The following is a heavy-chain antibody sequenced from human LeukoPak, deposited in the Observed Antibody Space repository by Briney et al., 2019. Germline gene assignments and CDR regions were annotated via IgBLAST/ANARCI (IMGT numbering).Heavy chain of an antibody. J-gene: IGHJ5*02. CDR1: GGSISSSYW. CDR3: AKWFAEGDWFDP. D-gene: IGHD3-10*01. Sequence: SGTLSLTCAVSGGSISSSYWWSWVRQPPGKGLEWIGEIYHSGSTNYNPSLKSRVTISVDKSKNQFSLKLSSVTAADTAVYYCAKWFAEGDWFDPWGQGTLVTVSS. V-gene: IGHV4-4*02. CDR2: IYHSGST.